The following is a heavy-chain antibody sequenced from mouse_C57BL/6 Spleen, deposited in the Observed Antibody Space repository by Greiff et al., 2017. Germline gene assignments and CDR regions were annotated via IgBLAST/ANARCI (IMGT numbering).Heavy chain of an antibody. V-gene: IGHV1-39*01. CDR2: INPNYGTT. Sequence: EVKLVESGPELVKPGASVKISCKASGYSFTDYNMNWVKQSNGKSLEWVGVINPNYGTTSYNQKFKGKATLTVDQSSSTAYMQLNSLTSEDSAVYYWAGEYYAMDYWGQGTSVTVSS. CDR1: GYSFTDYN. CDR3: AGEYYAMDY. J-gene: IGHJ4*01.